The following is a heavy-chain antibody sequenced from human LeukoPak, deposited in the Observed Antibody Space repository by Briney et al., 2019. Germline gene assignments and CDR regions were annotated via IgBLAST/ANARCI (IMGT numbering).Heavy chain of an antibody. D-gene: IGHD3-10*01. Sequence: PGGSLRLSCAASGFKFSDHYIDWVRQAPGKGLEWVGRSRNKASSYTTEYAASVEGRFTISRDVSESSLYLQMNSLRAEDTAVYYCAKGVAYGSSALDYWGQGTLVTVSS. CDR2: SRNKASSYTT. V-gene: IGHV3-72*01. J-gene: IGHJ4*02. CDR3: AKGVAYGSSALDY. CDR1: GFKFSDHY.